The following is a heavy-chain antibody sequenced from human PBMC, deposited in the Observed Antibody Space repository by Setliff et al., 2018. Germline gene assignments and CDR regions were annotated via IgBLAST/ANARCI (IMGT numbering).Heavy chain of an antibody. CDR2: ISTKTGDP. CDR1: GYSLSNYV. Sequence: GASVKVSCKASGYSLSNYVMNWVRQAPGQGLEWMGWISTKTGDPTYAQGYTGRFAFSLDTSDSATYLDISNLKAEDTATYYCARADHLVTTTFDYWGQGTLVTVSS. J-gene: IGHJ4*01. D-gene: IGHD4-17*01. V-gene: IGHV7-4-1*02. CDR3: ARADHLVTTTFDY.